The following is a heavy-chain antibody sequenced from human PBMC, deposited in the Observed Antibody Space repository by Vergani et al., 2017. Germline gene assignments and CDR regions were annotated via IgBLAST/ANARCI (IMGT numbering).Heavy chain of an antibody. CDR3: GRVADFYGLGSRLLDL. Sequence: QVQLQQWGAGLLKPSETLSLTCAVYGGSFSGYYWSWIRQSPGKELEWIGYMYHSGSTNYNPSLETRVTISGDTSKNQFSLKLNSVTAADTAVYYCGRVADFYGLGSRLLDLWGQGILVTVSS. J-gene: IGHJ5*02. D-gene: IGHD3-10*01. V-gene: IGHV4-34*01. CDR2: MYHSGST. CDR1: GGSFSGYY.